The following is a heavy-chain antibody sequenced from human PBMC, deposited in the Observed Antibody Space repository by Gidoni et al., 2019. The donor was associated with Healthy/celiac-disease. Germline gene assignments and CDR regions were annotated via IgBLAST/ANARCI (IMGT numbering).Heavy chain of an antibody. V-gene: IGHV3-13*04. CDR3: AREGPDAFDI. Sequence: EVQLLESGGGLVQPGRSLRLSFAASGFNFSSYDMHWVRQATGKGLEWVSAIGTAGDTYYPGSVKGRFTISRENAKNSLYLQMNSLRAGDTAVYYCAREGPDAFDIWGQGTMVTVSS. CDR1: GFNFSSYD. J-gene: IGHJ3*02. CDR2: IGTAGDT.